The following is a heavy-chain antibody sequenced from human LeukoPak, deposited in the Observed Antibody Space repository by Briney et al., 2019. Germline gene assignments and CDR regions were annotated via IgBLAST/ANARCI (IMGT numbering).Heavy chain of an antibody. V-gene: IGHV4-30-2*01. D-gene: IGHD3-10*01. CDR1: GGSISSGGYS. J-gene: IGHJ5*02. Sequence: SETLSLTCAVSGGSISSGGYSWSWIRQPPGKGLEWIGYIYHSGSTYYNPSLKSRVTISVDRSKNQFSLKLSSVTAADTAVYYCARGGLYYYGSGSYTPFDPWGQGILVTVSS. CDR3: ARGGLYYYGSGSYTPFDP. CDR2: IYHSGST.